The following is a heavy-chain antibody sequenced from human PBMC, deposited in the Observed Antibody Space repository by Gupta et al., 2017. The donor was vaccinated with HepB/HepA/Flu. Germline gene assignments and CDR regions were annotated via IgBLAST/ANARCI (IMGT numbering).Heavy chain of an antibody. CDR3: AKEYDRVRLSNYFDP. V-gene: IGHV3-23*01. CDR1: GFTFSNYA. Sequence: EVQLLESGGGLVQPGGSLRLSCVASGFTFSNYAMNWVRQAPGKGLEWVSAISADDISPHYADSVKGRFTISRDNSRNTVYLQMNSLRAEDTAIYYCAKEYDRVRLSNYFDPWGQGTLVTVSS. J-gene: IGHJ5*02. D-gene: IGHD1-1*01. CDR2: ISADDISP.